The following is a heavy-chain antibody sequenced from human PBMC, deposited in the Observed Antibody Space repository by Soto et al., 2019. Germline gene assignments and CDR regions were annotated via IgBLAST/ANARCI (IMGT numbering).Heavy chain of an antibody. Sequence: SETLSLTCIVSGSSMSSYYWSWIRQPTGKGLEWIGNIYYSGSTNYNPSLKSRVTISVDTSKKQFSLKLTSVTAADTAVYYCSRVGGYYGDYPNFDYWGQGTRVTVSS. CDR3: SRVGGYYGDYPNFDY. CDR1: GSSMSSYY. J-gene: IGHJ4*02. V-gene: IGHV4-59*01. CDR2: IYYSGST. D-gene: IGHD4-17*01.